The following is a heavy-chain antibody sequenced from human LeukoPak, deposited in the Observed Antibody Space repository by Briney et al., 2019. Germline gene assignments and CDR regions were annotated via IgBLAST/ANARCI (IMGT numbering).Heavy chain of an antibody. CDR3: ARSPGGYARTWLDY. Sequence: ASVKVSCKASGYTFTDYALHWVRQAPGQRLEWMGWTNGATGNTRFSQDFQDRLTITIDTSASTAYMELSSLRSEDTAVYYCARSPGGYARTWLDYWGQGTLVTVSS. J-gene: IGHJ4*02. D-gene: IGHD5-18*01. V-gene: IGHV1-3*02. CDR2: TNGATGNT. CDR1: GYTFTDYA.